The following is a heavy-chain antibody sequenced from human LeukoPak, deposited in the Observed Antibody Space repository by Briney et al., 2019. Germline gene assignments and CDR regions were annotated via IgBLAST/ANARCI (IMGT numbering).Heavy chain of an antibody. J-gene: IGHJ4*02. CDR1: GYTFTSYG. D-gene: IGHD1-26*01. Sequence: GASVKVSCKASGYTFTSYGISWVRQAPGQGLEWVGWISAYNGNTNYAQKLQGRVTMTTDTSTSTAYMELRNLRSDDTAVYYCARYIVGAHHFDYWGQGTLVTVSS. V-gene: IGHV1-18*01. CDR2: ISAYNGNT. CDR3: ARYIVGAHHFDY.